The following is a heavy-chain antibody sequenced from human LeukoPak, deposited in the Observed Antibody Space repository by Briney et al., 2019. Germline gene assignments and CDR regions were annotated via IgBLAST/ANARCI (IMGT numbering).Heavy chain of an antibody. V-gene: IGHV1-8*01. J-gene: IGHJ4*02. D-gene: IGHD1-14*01. CDR1: GYTFTSYD. CDR2: MNPNSGNT. CDR3: ARGVRTGRRSQYYFDY. Sequence: VASVKVSCKASGYTFTSYDINWVRQATGQGLEWMGWMNPNSGNTGYAQKFQGRVTMTRNTSISTAYMELSSLRSEDTAVYYCARGVRTGRRSQYYFDYWGQGTLVTVSS.